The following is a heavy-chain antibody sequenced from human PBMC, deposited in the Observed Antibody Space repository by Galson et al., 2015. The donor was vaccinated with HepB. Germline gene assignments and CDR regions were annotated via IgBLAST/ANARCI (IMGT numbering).Heavy chain of an antibody. CDR1: GGSISSSSYS. CDR2: IYYSGST. CDR3: ARTRRGWELRGSCFDY. J-gene: IGHJ4*02. Sequence: ETLSLTCTVSGGSISSSSYSWGWIRQPPGKGLEWIGSIYYSGSTYYNPSLTSRVTISVDTSKNQFSLKLSSVTAADTAVYYCARTRRGWELRGSCFDYWGQGTLVTVSS. D-gene: IGHD1-26*01. V-gene: IGHV4-39*01.